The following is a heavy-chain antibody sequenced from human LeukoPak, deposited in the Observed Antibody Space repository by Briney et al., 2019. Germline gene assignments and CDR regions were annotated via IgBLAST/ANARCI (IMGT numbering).Heavy chain of an antibody. CDR2: IYYSGST. J-gene: IGHJ6*03. D-gene: IGHD2-21*02. Sequence: SETLSLTCTVSGGSISSYYWSWIRQPPGKGLEWIGSIYYSGSTYYNPSLKSRVTISVDTSKNQFSLKLSSVTAADTAVYYCARDFGDYYYYYYMDVWGKGTAVTVSS. CDR3: ARDFGDYYYYYYMDV. V-gene: IGHV4-39*02. CDR1: GGSISSYY.